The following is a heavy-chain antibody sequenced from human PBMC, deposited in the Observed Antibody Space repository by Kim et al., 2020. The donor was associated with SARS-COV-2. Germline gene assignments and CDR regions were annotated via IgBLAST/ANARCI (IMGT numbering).Heavy chain of an antibody. J-gene: IGHJ3*02. D-gene: IGHD3-22*01. V-gene: IGHV2-70*11. CDR3: ARSTYYYDSSGYYKPIGAFDI. Sequence: SGPTLVNPTQTLTLTCTFSGFSLSTRGMCVSWIRQPPGKALEWLARIDWDDDKYYSTSLKTRLTISKDTSKNQVVLTMTNMDTVDTATYYCARSTYYYDSSGYYKPIGAFDIWGQGTMVAVSS. CDR1: GFSLSTRGMC. CDR2: IDWDDDK.